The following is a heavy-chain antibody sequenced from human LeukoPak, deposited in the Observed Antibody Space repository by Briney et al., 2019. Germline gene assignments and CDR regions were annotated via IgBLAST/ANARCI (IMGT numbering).Heavy chain of an antibody. J-gene: IGHJ6*03. D-gene: IGHD4-17*01. CDR1: GFTFSSYG. Sequence: PGGSLRLSCAASGFTFSSYGMHWVRQAPGKGLEWVAFIRYDGSNKYYADSVKGRFTISRDNPKNTLYLQMNSLRAEDTAVYYCAKDDDYEGVYYYYYMDVWGKGTTVTISS. V-gene: IGHV3-30*02. CDR2: IRYDGSNK. CDR3: AKDDDYEGVYYYYYMDV.